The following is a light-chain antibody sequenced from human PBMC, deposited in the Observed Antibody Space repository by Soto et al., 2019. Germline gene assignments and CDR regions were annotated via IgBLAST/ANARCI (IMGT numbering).Light chain of an antibody. V-gene: IGKV3-20*01. J-gene: IGKJ1*01. CDR1: QSLTSSY. Sequence: IVMTQSSGTLSLSPVERASLSCRASQSLTSSYLAWYQQKPGQAPRLLIYGASSRATGIPDRFSGSGSGTDFTLTIRRLEPDDFAVYYCQQYGSSPRTFGQGTKVDIK. CDR2: GAS. CDR3: QQYGSSPRT.